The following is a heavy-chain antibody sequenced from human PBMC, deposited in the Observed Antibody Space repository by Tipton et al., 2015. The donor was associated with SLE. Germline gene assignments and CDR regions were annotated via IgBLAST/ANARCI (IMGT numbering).Heavy chain of an antibody. Sequence: TLSLTCTVSGGSISSGSYYWSWIRQPAGKGLEWIGRIYTSGSTNYNPSLKSRVTISVDTSKNQFSLKLSSVIAADTAVHYCARGFLEWLFDDAFDIWGQGTMVTVSS. D-gene: IGHD3-3*01. CDR3: ARGFLEWLFDDAFDI. V-gene: IGHV4-61*02. CDR2: IYTSGST. CDR1: GGSISSGSYY. J-gene: IGHJ3*02.